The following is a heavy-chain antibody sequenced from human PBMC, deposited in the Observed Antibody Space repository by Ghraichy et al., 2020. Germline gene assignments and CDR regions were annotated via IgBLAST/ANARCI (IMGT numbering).Heavy chain of an antibody. V-gene: IGHV4-39*01. J-gene: IGHJ4*02. Sequence: SETLTLTCTVSGGSISSSSYYWGWIRQPPGKGLEWIGSIYYSGSTYYNPSLKSRVTISVDTSKNQFSLKLSSVTAADTAVYYCARHPLHYGDYAVDYWGQGTLVTVSS. CDR1: GGSISSSSYY. CDR3: ARHPLHYGDYAVDY. D-gene: IGHD4-17*01. CDR2: IYYSGST.